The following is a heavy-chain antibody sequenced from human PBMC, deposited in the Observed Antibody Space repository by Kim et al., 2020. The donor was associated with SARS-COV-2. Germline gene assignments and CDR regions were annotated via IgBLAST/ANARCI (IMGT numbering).Heavy chain of an antibody. CDR2: ISSSSSYI. CDR3: AGDVHYDFWSGYLYYCDY. D-gene: IGHD3-3*01. Sequence: GGSLRLSCAASGFTFSSYSMNWVRQAPGKGLEWVSSISSSSSYIYYADSVKGRFTISRDNAKNSLYLQMNSLRAEDTAVYYCAGDVHYDFWSGYLYYCDYGGEGTVVTVSS. V-gene: IGHV3-21*01. CDR1: GFTFSSYS. J-gene: IGHJ4*02.